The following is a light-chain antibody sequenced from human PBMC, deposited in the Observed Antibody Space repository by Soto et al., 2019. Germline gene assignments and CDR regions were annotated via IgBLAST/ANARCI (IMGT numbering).Light chain of an antibody. CDR2: EVN. CDR1: SSDVGGYNY. V-gene: IGLV2-14*01. Sequence: QSALTQPASVSGSPGQSITISCTGTSSDVGGYNYVSWYQQDPGKAPKLIIFEVNIRLPGVSNRFSGSKSGNTASLTISGLQAEDEAEYYCSSYTSGSTVVFGGGTQLTVL. J-gene: IGLJ2*01. CDR3: SSYTSGSTVV.